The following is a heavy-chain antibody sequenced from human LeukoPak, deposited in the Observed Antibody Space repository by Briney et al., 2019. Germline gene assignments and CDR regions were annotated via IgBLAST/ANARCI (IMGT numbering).Heavy chain of an antibody. Sequence: PSETLSLTCGVYGGSFSGYYWSWMRQPPGKGLEWIGSIYHSGSTYYNPSLKSRVTISVDTSKNQFSLKLSSVTAADTAVYYCARYSGSYLSGDAFDIWGQGTMVTVSS. CDR1: GGSFSGYY. CDR2: IYHSGST. CDR3: ARYSGSYLSGDAFDI. D-gene: IGHD1-26*01. J-gene: IGHJ3*02. V-gene: IGHV4-34*01.